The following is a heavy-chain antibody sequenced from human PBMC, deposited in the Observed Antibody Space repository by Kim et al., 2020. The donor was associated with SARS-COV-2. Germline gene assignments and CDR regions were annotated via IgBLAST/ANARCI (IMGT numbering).Heavy chain of an antibody. CDR2: IIPIFGTA. CDR3: ARGGYSYGYYYYYGMDV. Sequence: SVKVSCKASGGTFSSYAISWVRQAPGQGLEWMGGIIPIFGTANYAQKFQGRVTITADESTSTAYMELSSLRSENTAVYYCARGGYSYGYYYYYGMDVWGQGLTVTVSS. CDR1: GGTFSSYA. J-gene: IGHJ6*02. V-gene: IGHV1-69*13. D-gene: IGHD5-18*01.